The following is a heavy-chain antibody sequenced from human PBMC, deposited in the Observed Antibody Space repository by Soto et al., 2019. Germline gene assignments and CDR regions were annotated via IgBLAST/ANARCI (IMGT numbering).Heavy chain of an antibody. CDR3: AKEEETVVTIFGVVNTNFDF. V-gene: IGHV3-23*01. CDR1: GFTFSSYA. Sequence: EVQLLESGGGLVQPGGSLRLSCAASGFTFSSYAMSWVRQAPGKGLEWVSAISGSGGSTYYADSVKGRFTISRDNSKNSLYLQMKSLRAEDTAVYYCAKEEETVVTIFGVVNTNFDFWGQGTLVTVSS. CDR2: ISGSGGST. J-gene: IGHJ4*02. D-gene: IGHD3-3*01.